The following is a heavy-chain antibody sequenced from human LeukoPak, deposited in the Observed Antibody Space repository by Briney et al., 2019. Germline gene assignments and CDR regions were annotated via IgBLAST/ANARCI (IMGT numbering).Heavy chain of an antibody. CDR2: ISSDGDRT. CDR3: VRGRGSYGWFDP. CDR1: GFIFSDYA. Sequence: GGSLRLSCSASGFIFSDYAMRWVRQAPGKGLEYISAISSDGDRTFFTDSVKGRFTISRDDAKNTVDLQMNSLRGEDTAVYYCVRGRGSYGWFDPWGQGTLVTVSS. J-gene: IGHJ5*02. V-gene: IGHV3-64*04. D-gene: IGHD3-10*01.